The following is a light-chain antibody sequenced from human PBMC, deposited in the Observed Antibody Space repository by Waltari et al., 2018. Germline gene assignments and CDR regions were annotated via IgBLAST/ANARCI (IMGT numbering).Light chain of an antibody. V-gene: IGLV2-23*02. Sequence: SALTQSASVSASPGQSITLSCTGTSSDVGGYNFVSWYQQHPGKAPQVIIFEISKRPSGVSNRFSGSKSGNTASLTISGLQAEDEANYYCCAYVGYSTWVFGGGTKLTVV. CDR3: CAYVGYSTWV. J-gene: IGLJ3*02. CDR2: EIS. CDR1: SSDVGGYNF.